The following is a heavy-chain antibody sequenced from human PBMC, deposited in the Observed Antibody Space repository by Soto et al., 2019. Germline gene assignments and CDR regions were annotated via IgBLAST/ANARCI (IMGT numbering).Heavy chain of an antibody. Sequence: GGSLRLSCAASGFTFSGSAMHWVRQASGKGLEWVGRIRSKANGYATAYAASVKGRFTISRDDSKNTAYLQMNSLKTEDTAVYYCTRMYYYDSSGYPVDYWGQGTLVTVSS. J-gene: IGHJ4*02. D-gene: IGHD3-22*01. CDR1: GFTFSGSA. CDR2: IRSKANGYAT. V-gene: IGHV3-73*01. CDR3: TRMYYYDSSGYPVDY.